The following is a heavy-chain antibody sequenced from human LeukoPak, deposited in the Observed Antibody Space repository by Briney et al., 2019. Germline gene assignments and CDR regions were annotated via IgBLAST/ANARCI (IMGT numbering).Heavy chain of an antibody. CDR1: GASISSGSNS. D-gene: IGHD3-10*01. CDR2: INTSGTT. CDR3: ARADPELVDV. J-gene: IGHJ6*04. Sequence: PSQTLSLTCTVSGASISSGSNSWGWIRQPAGKGLEWIGRINTSGTTNYNPSLKSRVTMSIDTSKNQFSLKLSSVTAADTAVYYCARADPELVDVWGKGTTVTVSS. V-gene: IGHV4-61*02.